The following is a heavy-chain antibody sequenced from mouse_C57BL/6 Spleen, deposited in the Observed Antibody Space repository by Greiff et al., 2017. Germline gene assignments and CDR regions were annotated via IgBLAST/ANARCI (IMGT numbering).Heavy chain of an antibody. CDR1: GYTFTSYT. J-gene: IGHJ3*01. CDR2: INPSSGYT. CDR3: AGGNYGWFAY. Sequence: QVQLQQSGAELARPGASVKMSCKASGYTFTSYTMHWVKQRPGQGLEWIGYINPSSGYTKYNQKFKDKATLTADKSSSTAYMQLSSLTSEDSAVYYCAGGNYGWFAYWGQGTLVTVSA. D-gene: IGHD2-1*01. V-gene: IGHV1-4*01.